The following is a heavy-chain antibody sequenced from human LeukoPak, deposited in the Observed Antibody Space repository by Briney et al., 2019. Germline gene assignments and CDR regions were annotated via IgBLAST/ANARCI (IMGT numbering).Heavy chain of an antibody. CDR1: GYTFTGYY. D-gene: IGHD3-3*01. J-gene: IGHJ3*02. CDR3: ARDSGGDFWSGFNRLSNAFDI. V-gene: IGHV1-2*02. Sequence: ASVKVSCKASGYTFTGYYMHWVRQAPGQGLEWMGWINPNSGGTNYAQKFQGRVTMTRDTSISTAYMELSRLRSDDTAVYYCARDSGGDFWSGFNRLSNAFDIWGQGTMVTVSS. CDR2: INPNSGGT.